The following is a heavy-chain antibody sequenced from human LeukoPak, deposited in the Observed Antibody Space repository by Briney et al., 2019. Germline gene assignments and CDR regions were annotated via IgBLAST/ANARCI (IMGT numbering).Heavy chain of an antibody. CDR3: ARLPTIRDAQDDDDSSDYFALHH. V-gene: IGHV5-51*01. CDR2: IYPGDSDT. CDR1: GYSFAKYW. D-gene: IGHD3-22*01. Sequence: GESLKISCEASGYSFAKYWIAWVRQMPGKGLEWVGIIYPGDSDTRYSPSFQGHVTIPADTSINTAYLQWSSLRASDTAMYYCARLPTIRDAQDDDDSSDYFALHHWGQGTLVIVSS. J-gene: IGHJ5*02.